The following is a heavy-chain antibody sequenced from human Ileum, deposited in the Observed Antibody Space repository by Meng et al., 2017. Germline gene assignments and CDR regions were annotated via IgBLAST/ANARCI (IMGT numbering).Heavy chain of an antibody. Sequence: QVQLVESGGGVVQPGRSLRLSCAASGFTFSTYDLHWVRQVPGKGLEWVALIAYDGSNKYYADSVKGRFIISRDNSKSTLYLQMNSLRVEDTAVYYCAAIISMKVDWGQGTLVTVSS. J-gene: IGHJ4*02. CDR1: GFTFSTYD. CDR3: AAIISMKVD. D-gene: IGHD3-22*01. CDR2: IAYDGSNK. V-gene: IGHV3-30-3*01.